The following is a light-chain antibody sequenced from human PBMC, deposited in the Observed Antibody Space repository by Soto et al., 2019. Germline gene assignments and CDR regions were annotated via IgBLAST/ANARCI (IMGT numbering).Light chain of an antibody. V-gene: IGKV3-15*01. Sequence: IEMTQSPATLSVSLGERATLSCRASRSISSKLAWYQRRPGQAPSLLIYDASTRASGVPARFSGSGSGTELTLTISSLQSEDFAVYYCQQYNNWPPWTFGQGTKVEIK. CDR3: QQYNNWPPWT. CDR2: DAS. CDR1: RSISSK. J-gene: IGKJ1*01.